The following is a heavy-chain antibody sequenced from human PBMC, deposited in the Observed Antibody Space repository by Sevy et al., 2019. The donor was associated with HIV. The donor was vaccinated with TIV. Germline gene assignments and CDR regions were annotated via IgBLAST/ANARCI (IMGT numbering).Heavy chain of an antibody. CDR3: ARDPRTFSFDSSGYGHDY. Sequence: ASVKVSCKASGYTFISYGISWVRQAPGQGREWMGWISTYNGDTNYAQKFQGRVTMTTDTSTSTVYMELRSLRSDDAAMYYCARDPRTFSFDSSGYGHDYWGQGTLVTVSS. CDR2: ISTYNGDT. J-gene: IGHJ4*02. V-gene: IGHV1-18*01. D-gene: IGHD3-22*01. CDR1: GYTFISYG.